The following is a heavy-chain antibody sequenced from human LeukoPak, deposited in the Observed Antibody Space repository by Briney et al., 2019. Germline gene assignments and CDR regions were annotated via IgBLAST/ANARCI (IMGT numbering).Heavy chain of an antibody. CDR2: INHSGST. CDR1: GGSFSGYY. D-gene: IGHD2-21*02. Sequence: SETLSLTCAVCGGSFSGYYWSWIRQPPGKGLEWIGEINHSGSTNYNPSLKSRVTISVDTSKNQFSLKLSSVTAADTAVYYCARGKSVTAIDYWGQGTLVTVSS. J-gene: IGHJ4*02. CDR3: ARGKSVTAIDY. V-gene: IGHV4-34*01.